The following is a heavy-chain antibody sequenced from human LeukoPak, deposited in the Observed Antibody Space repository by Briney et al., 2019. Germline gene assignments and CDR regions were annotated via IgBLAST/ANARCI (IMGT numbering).Heavy chain of an antibody. Sequence: ASAKVSCKASGYTFTSYYMHWVRQAPGQGLEWMGIINPSGGSTSYAQKFQGGVTMTRDTSTSTVYMELSSLRSEDTAVYYCARDGHYYDSRTIFDYWGQGTLVTVSS. CDR1: GYTFTSYY. J-gene: IGHJ4*02. V-gene: IGHV1-46*01. CDR2: INPSGGST. CDR3: ARDGHYYDSRTIFDY. D-gene: IGHD3-22*01.